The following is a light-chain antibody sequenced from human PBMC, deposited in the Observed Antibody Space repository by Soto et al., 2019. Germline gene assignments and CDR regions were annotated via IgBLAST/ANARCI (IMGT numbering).Light chain of an antibody. V-gene: IGKV3-20*01. J-gene: IGKJ2*01. CDR1: QSVSSSY. CDR2: GAS. Sequence: EIVLTQSPGTLSLSTGERATLSCRASQSVSSSYLAWYQQKPGQAPRLLIHGASSRATDIPDRFSGSGSGTDFTLTISRLEPEDFAVYYCQQYGSSPRYTFGQGTKVDIK. CDR3: QQYGSSPRYT.